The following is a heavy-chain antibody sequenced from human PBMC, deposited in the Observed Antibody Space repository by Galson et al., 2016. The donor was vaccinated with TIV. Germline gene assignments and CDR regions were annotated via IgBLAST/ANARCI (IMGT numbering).Heavy chain of an antibody. CDR3: ARLPSYYGSGNHWFDP. CDR2: IIAIFGTA. J-gene: IGHJ5*02. D-gene: IGHD3-10*01. V-gene: IGHV1-69*13. CDR1: GGIFRSDA. Sequence: SVKVSCKVSGGIFRSDAISWVRQAPGQGLEWMGRIIAIFGTANYAQKSQGRVTITADESTNTVYLELSSLTSEDTAVYYCARLPSYYGSGNHWFDPWGQGTLVTLSS.